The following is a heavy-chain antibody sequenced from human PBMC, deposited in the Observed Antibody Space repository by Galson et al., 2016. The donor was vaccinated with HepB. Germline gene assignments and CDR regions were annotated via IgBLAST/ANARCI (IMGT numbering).Heavy chain of an antibody. CDR1: GDSISRGGYS. V-gene: IGHV4-30-2*01. CDR2: IDHSGSA. Sequence: TLSLTCVVSGDSISRGGYSWSWIRQPPGKGLEWIGDIDHSGSAHYTPSLKSRVTISVDKSKNQMSLKLTSVTAADTAVYYCGRESNYDILTGRSPGWYLDIWGRGTLVTVSS. CDR3: GRESNYDILTGRSPGWYLDI. J-gene: IGHJ2*01. D-gene: IGHD3-9*01.